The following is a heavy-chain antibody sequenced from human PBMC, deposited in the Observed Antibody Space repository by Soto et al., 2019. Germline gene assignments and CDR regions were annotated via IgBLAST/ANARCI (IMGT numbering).Heavy chain of an antibody. Sequence: ASVKVSCKASGYTFTSYGISWVRQAPGQGLEWMGWISAYNGNTNYAQKLQGRVTMTTDTSTSTSYMELRSLRSDDTAVYYCASRYCSGGSYYSAYWGQGTLVTVSS. D-gene: IGHD2-15*01. CDR2: ISAYNGNT. CDR1: GYTFTSYG. CDR3: ASRYCSGGSYYSAY. J-gene: IGHJ4*02. V-gene: IGHV1-18*01.